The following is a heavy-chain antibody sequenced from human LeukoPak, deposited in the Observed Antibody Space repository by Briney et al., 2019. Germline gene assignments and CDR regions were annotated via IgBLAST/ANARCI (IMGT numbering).Heavy chain of an antibody. CDR2: ISGSGGST. D-gene: IGHD3-9*01. J-gene: IGHJ4*02. CDR3: ARTYDILTGYQGYFDY. V-gene: IGHV3-23*01. CDR1: GFTFSSYA. Sequence: GGSLRLSCAASGFTFSSYAMSWVRQAPGKGLEWVSAISGSGGSTYYADSVKGRFTISRDNSKNTLYLQMNSLRAEDTAVYYCARTYDILTGYQGYFDYWGQGTLVTVSS.